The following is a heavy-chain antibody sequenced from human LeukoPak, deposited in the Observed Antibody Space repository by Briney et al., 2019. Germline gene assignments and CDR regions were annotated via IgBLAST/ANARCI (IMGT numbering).Heavy chain of an antibody. D-gene: IGHD2-15*01. Sequence: SETLSLTCAVYGGSFSGYYWSWLRQPPGKGLEWIGEINHSGSTNYNPSLKSRVTISVDTSKNQFSLKLSSVTAADTAVYYCARRGGDPYCSGGSCFYWGQGTLVTVSS. CDR2: INHSGST. CDR1: GGSFSGYY. V-gene: IGHV4-34*01. CDR3: ARRGGDPYCSGGSCFY. J-gene: IGHJ4*02.